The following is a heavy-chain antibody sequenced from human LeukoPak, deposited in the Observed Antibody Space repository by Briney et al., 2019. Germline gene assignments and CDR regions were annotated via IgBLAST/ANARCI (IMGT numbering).Heavy chain of an antibody. V-gene: IGHV1-8*01. Sequence: GASVKVSCKASGYTFTSYDINWVRQATGQGLEWMGWMNPNSGNTGYAQKFQGRVTMTRNTSISTAYMELSSLRSEDTAVYYCARLKPRLRYFDWFRQNYYYYYMDVWGKGTTVTISS. CDR2: MNPNSGNT. J-gene: IGHJ6*03. D-gene: IGHD3-9*01. CDR1: GYTFTSYD. CDR3: ARLKPRLRYFDWFRQNYYYYYMDV.